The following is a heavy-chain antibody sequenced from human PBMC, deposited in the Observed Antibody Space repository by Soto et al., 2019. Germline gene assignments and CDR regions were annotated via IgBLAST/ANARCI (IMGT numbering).Heavy chain of an antibody. CDR2: IYDSGST. CDR1: GGSISSYY. J-gene: IGHJ6*02. V-gene: IGHV4-59*01. Sequence: PSETLSLTCTVSGGSISSYYWTWIRQPPGKGLEWIGYIYDSGSTSYNPSLKSRLTISVDTSKNQFSLKLKSVTAADAAVYYCARGTKYYYQGMDVWGQGTTVTVSS. CDR3: ARGTKYYYQGMDV.